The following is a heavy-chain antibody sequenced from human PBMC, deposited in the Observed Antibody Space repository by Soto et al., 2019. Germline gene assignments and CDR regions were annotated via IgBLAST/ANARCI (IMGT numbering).Heavy chain of an antibody. CDR2: IYHSGST. CDR3: ARVGYYDSSGYYYFDY. CDR1: GGSISSYY. D-gene: IGHD3-22*01. V-gene: IGHV4-59*01. J-gene: IGHJ4*02. Sequence: QVQLQESGPGLVKPSETLSLTCTVSGGSISSYYWSWIRQPPGKGLEWIGYIYHSGSTNYNPSLKSRVTISVDTYKNQFSLKLTSVTAADTAVYYCARVGYYDSSGYYYFDYWGQGTLVTVSS.